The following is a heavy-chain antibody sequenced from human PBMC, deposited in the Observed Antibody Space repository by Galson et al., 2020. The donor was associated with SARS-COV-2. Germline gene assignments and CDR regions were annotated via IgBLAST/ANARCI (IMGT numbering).Heavy chain of an antibody. D-gene: IGHD6-19*01. CDR2: IIPIFGTA. CDR1: GGTFSSYA. V-gene: IGHV1-69*13. CDR3: AREDVEVGAVAGVAPYYYYGMDV. Sequence: SVKVSCKASGGTFSSYAISWVRQAPGQGLEWMGGIIPIFGTANYAQKFQGRVTITADESTSTAYMELSSLRSEDTAVYYCAREDVEVGAVAGVAPYYYYGMDVGGQGTTVTVSS. J-gene: IGHJ6*02.